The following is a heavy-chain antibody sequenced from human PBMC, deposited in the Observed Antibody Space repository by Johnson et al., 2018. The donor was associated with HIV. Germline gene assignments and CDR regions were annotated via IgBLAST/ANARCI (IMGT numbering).Heavy chain of an antibody. V-gene: IGHV3-33*06. D-gene: IGHD4-23*01. CDR3: AKDRHDYGGNSALSFDI. Sequence: QVQLVESGGGVVQPGRSLRLSCAASGFTFSTYGMHWVRQAPGKGLEWVAVMWYDGSNKYYEDSMKGRFTISRDNSKNTLFLQMNSLRAEDTAVYYCAKDRHDYGGNSALSFDIWGQGTMVTVSS. CDR1: GFTFSTYG. CDR2: MWYDGSNK. J-gene: IGHJ3*02.